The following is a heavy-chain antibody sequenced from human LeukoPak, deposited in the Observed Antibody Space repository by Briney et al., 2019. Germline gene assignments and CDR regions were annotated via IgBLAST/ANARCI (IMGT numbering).Heavy chain of an antibody. CDR3: ARDTSWAFDY. Sequence: GGSLRLSCAASGFTFSSYSMNWVRQAPGKGLEWVSSISSSSSHIYYADSVKGRFTISRDNAKNSLYLQMDSLRGDDTAIYYCARDTSWAFDYWGQGTLVTVSS. CDR1: GFTFSSYS. J-gene: IGHJ4*02. CDR2: ISSSSSHI. D-gene: IGHD2-2*01. V-gene: IGHV3-21*01.